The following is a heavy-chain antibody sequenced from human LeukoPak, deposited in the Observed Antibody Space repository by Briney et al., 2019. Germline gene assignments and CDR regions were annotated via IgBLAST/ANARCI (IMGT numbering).Heavy chain of an antibody. V-gene: IGHV4-59*12. CDR2: IYYSGST. J-gene: IGHJ4*02. CDR1: GGSISSYY. CDR3: AREERWLQSDY. Sequence: SETLSLTCTVSGGSISSYYWSWIRQPPGKGLEWIGYIYYSGSTNYNPSLKSRVTLSVDTSKNQFSLKLSSVTAADTAVYYCAREERWLQSDYWGQGALGTVSS. D-gene: IGHD5-24*01.